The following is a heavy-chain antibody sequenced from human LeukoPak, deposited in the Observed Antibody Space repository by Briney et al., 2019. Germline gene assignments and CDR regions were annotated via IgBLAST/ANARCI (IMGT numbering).Heavy chain of an antibody. CDR1: GDSVSRNSAT. Sequence: SQTLSLTCAISGDSVSRNSATWNWIRQSPSGGLEWLVRTFYTSKWYNEYAESVKSRITIIADTSKNQVSLQLNSVTPEDTAIYYCARQNTDITTLDVWGQGTTVTVSS. V-gene: IGHV6-1*01. J-gene: IGHJ6*02. D-gene: IGHD1-1*01. CDR2: TFYTSKWYN. CDR3: ARQNTDITTLDV.